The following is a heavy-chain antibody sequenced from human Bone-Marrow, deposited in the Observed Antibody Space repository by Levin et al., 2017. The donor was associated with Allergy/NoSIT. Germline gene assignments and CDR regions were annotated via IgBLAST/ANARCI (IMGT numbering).Heavy chain of an antibody. J-gene: IGHJ4*02. CDR2: ITATGGSI. CDR1: GFTFSNNG. D-gene: IGHD5-18*01. Sequence: GGSLRLSCAAPGFTFSNNGMSWVRQAPGKGLEWVSGITATGGSIYYAGSVKGRFTISRDNSKNTLFLQMNSLRVEDTAVYYCAKDRGFSYGYGFDYWGQGALVTVSS. CDR3: AKDRGFSYGYGFDY. V-gene: IGHV3-23*01.